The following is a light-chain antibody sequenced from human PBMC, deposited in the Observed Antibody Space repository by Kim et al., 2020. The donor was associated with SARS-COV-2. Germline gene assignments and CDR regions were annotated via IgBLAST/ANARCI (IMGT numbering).Light chain of an antibody. CDR3: QAWDSSTVV. Sequence: SYELTQPPSVSVSPGQTASLNCPGDKLGDKYACWYQQKPSQSPVLVIYQDSKRPSGIPERFSGSNSGNTATLTISGTQAMDEADYYFQAWDSSTVVFGGGTQLTVL. CDR2: QDS. V-gene: IGLV3-1*01. CDR1: KLGDKY. J-gene: IGLJ2*01.